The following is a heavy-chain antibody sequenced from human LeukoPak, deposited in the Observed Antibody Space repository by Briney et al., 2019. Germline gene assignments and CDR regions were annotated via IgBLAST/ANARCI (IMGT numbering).Heavy chain of an antibody. V-gene: IGHV1-69*05. Sequence: SVKVSCKASGGTFSSYAISWVRQAPGQGLEWMGGIIPIFGAANYAQKFQGRVTITTDESTSTAYMELSSLRSEDTAVYYCARGGTYGSGSYYKGYYYYYMDVWGKGTTVTVSS. J-gene: IGHJ6*03. D-gene: IGHD3-10*01. CDR3: ARGGTYGSGSYYKGYYYYYMDV. CDR1: GGTFSSYA. CDR2: IIPIFGAA.